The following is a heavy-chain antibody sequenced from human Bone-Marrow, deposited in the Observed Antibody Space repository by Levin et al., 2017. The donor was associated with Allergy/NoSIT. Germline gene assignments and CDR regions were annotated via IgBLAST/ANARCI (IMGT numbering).Heavy chain of an antibody. CDR1: GFIFSDYY. CDR3: ARVNKYYDILTGYTIQYYFDY. Sequence: TTGGSLRLSCAASGFIFSDYYMSWIRQAPGKGLEWVSYITSSGITTNYADSVKGRFTISRDNAKNSLYLQINSLRAEDTAVYYCARVNKYYDILTGYTIQYYFDYWGQGTLVTVSS. V-gene: IGHV3-11*01. J-gene: IGHJ4*02. D-gene: IGHD3-9*01. CDR2: ITSSGITT.